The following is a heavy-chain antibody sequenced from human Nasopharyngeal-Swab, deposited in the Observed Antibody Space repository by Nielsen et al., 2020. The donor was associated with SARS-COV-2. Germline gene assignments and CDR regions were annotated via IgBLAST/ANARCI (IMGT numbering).Heavy chain of an antibody. CDR3: ARARSGGYDILTGYPPYWYFDL. V-gene: IGHV4-31*03. CDR1: GGSISSGGYY. J-gene: IGHJ2*01. Sequence: SETLSLTCTVSGGSISSGGYYWSWIRQHPGKGLEWIGYIYYSGSTYYNPSLKSRVIISVDTSKNQFSLKLSSVTAADTAVYYCARARSGGYDILTGYPPYWYFDLWGRGTLVTVSS. CDR2: IYYSGST. D-gene: IGHD3-9*01.